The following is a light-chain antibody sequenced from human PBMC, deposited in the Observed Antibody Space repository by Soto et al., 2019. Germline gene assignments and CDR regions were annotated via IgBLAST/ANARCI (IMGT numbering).Light chain of an antibody. CDR2: GAS. J-gene: IGKJ1*01. CDR3: QQYGSSPRT. CDR1: QSVSSIF. Sequence: IVLTQSPGTLSLSPGERATLSCRASQSVSSIFLAWYQHKPGQAPRLLIYGASTRATGIPDRFSGSGSGTDFILTISRLEPEDFAVYYCQQYGSSPRTFGHGTRVEIK. V-gene: IGKV3-20*01.